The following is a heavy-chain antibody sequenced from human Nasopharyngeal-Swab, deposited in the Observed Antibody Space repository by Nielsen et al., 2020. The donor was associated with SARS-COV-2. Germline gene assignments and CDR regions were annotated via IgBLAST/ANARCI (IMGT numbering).Heavy chain of an antibody. J-gene: IGHJ4*02. D-gene: IGHD6-19*01. Sequence: SETLSLTCTVSGGSISSSHWSWIRQPAGKGLEWIGRIYTSGSTNYNPSLKSRVTMSVDTSKNQFSLKLSSVTAADTAVYYCARVSSGWSRGGDVYFDYWGQGTLVTVSS. CDR1: GGSISSSH. CDR2: IYTSGST. CDR3: ARVSSGWSRGGDVYFDY. V-gene: IGHV4-4*07.